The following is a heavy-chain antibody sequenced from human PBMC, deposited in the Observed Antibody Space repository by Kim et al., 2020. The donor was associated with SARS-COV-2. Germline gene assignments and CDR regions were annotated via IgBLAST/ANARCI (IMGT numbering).Heavy chain of an antibody. V-gene: IGHV1-69*13. CDR3: ARRGYSSGWRHRYFDY. J-gene: IGHJ4*02. Sequence: SVKVSCKASGGTFSSYAISWVRQAPGQGLEWMGGIIPIFGTANYAQKFQGRVTITADESTSTAYMELSSLRSEDTAVYYCARRGYSSGWRHRYFDYWGQGTLVTVSS. CDR1: GGTFSSYA. CDR2: IIPIFGTA. D-gene: IGHD6-19*01.